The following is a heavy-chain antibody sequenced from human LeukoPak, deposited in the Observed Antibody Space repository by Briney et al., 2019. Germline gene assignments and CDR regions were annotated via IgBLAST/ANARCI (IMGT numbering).Heavy chain of an antibody. D-gene: IGHD4-17*01. CDR2: IDPSDSYT. CDR3: ATGASKVTTDFANY. V-gene: IGHV5-10-1*01. J-gene: IGHJ4*02. Sequence: GEYLKISCKGSGYSFTNYWISWVRQMPGKGLEWMRRIDPSDSYTKYSPSFEGHVTISVDKSIYTAFLQWNSLKASDSAMYYCATGASKVTTDFANYWGQGTQVAVSS. CDR1: GYSFTNYW.